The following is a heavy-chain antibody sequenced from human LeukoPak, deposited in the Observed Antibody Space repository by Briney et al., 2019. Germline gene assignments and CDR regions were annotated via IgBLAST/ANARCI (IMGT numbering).Heavy chain of an antibody. V-gene: IGHV4-39*01. Sequence: SETLSLTCTVSGGSISSSSYYWGWIRQPPGKGLEWIGSIYYSGSTYYNPSLKSRVTISVDTSKNQFSLKLSSVTAADTAVYYCARRDWISQLFDYWGQGTLVTVSS. CDR2: IYYSGST. CDR3: ARRDWISQLFDY. CDR1: GGSISSSSYY. J-gene: IGHJ4*02. D-gene: IGHD2-2*03.